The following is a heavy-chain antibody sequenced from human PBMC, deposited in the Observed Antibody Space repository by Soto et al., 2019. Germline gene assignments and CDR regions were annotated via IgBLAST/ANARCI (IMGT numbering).Heavy chain of an antibody. D-gene: IGHD3-3*01. CDR3: AHSRKYEFWSGYYFNWFDP. CDR1: GFSLSTSGVG. J-gene: IGHJ5*02. Sequence: SGPTLVNPTQTLTLTCTFSGFSLSTSGVGVGWIRQPPGKALEWLALIYWDDDKRYSPSLKSRLTITKDTSKNQVVLTMTNMDPVDTATYYCAHSRKYEFWSGYYFNWFDPWGQGTLVTVSS. CDR2: IYWDDDK. V-gene: IGHV2-5*02.